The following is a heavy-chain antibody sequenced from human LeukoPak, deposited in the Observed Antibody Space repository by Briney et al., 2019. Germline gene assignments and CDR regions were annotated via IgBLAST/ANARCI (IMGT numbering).Heavy chain of an antibody. Sequence: SETLSLTCTVYGESFNVYFWSWIRQPPGKGLEWIGEINHIGRTNSDPSVKSRVTISVDTSKNQFSLKLSSVTAADTAVYYCARQISSSPGYYFDYWGQGTLVTVSS. CDR3: ARQISSSPGYYFDY. V-gene: IGHV4-34*01. CDR1: GESFNVYF. J-gene: IGHJ4*02. D-gene: IGHD6-6*01. CDR2: INHIGRT.